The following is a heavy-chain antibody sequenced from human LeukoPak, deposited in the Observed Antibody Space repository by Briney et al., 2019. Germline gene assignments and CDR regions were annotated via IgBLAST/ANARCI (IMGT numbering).Heavy chain of an antibody. V-gene: IGHV3-11*05. D-gene: IGHD6-19*01. CDR1: GFTFSDYY. J-gene: IGHJ4*02. Sequence: GGSLRLSCAASGFTFSDYYMSWIRRAPGKGLEWVSYISSSSSYTNYADSVKGRFTISRDNAKNSLYLQMNSLRAEDTAVYYCARVTQAVAGLDYWGQGTLVTVSS. CDR3: ARVTQAVAGLDY. CDR2: ISSSSSYT.